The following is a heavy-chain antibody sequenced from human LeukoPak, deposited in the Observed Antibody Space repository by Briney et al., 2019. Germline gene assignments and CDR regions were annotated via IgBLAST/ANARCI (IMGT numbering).Heavy chain of an antibody. J-gene: IGHJ4*02. CDR3: ARDGGWLQFFDY. CDR1: GFTFSRYA. Sequence: GGSLRLSCAASGFTFSRYAMHWARQAPVKGLGWVAVTSYDESNKEFADSVQGRFTISRDNSKNTLYLGMNSLRADDTAVYYCARDGGWLQFFDYWGQGTLVTVST. V-gene: IGHV3-30-3*01. D-gene: IGHD5-24*01. CDR2: TSYDESNK.